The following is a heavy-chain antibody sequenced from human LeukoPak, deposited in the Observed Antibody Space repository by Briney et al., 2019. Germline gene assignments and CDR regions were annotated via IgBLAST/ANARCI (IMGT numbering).Heavy chain of an antibody. D-gene: IGHD1-1*01. J-gene: IGHJ3*02. V-gene: IGHV3-30-3*01. CDR2: ISYDGSNK. Sequence: PGRSLRLSCAASGFTFSNYAMHWVRQAPGQGLEWVTVISYDGSNKFYADSVKGRFTISRDNSKNTLYLQMNSLRAEDTAVYYCARDFVLWNAFDMWGQGTLVTVSS. CDR1: GFTFSNYA. CDR3: ARDFVLWNAFDM.